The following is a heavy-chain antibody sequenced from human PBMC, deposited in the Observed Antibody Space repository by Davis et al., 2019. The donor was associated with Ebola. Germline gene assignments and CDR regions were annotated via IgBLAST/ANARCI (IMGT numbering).Heavy chain of an antibody. CDR3: ARVVTMVRSTGWFDP. V-gene: IGHV1-69*13. CDR2: IIPIFGTP. D-gene: IGHD3-10*01. J-gene: IGHJ5*02. CDR1: GGTFSSYA. Sequence: SVKVSCKASGGTFSSYAITWVRQAPGQGLEWMGGIIPIFGTPNYAQNFQGRVTITADESTSTAYMELSSLRSEDTAVYYCARVVTMVRSTGWFDPWGQGTLVTVSS.